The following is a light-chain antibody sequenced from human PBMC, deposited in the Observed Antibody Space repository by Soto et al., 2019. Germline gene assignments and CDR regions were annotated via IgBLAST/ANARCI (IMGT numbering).Light chain of an antibody. CDR3: QQYGSS. J-gene: IGKJ4*01. V-gene: IGKV3-20*01. Sequence: EIVLTQSPGTLSLSPGERATLSCRASQSLSTYFAWYQQKPGQAPRRLIYGVSSRATGIPDRFSGSGSGTDFTLTISRLEPEDFAVYYCQQYGSSFGGGTKVAIK. CDR1: QSLSTY. CDR2: GVS.